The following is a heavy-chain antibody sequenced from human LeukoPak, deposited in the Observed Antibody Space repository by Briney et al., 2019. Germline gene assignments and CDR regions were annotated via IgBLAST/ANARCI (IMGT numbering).Heavy chain of an antibody. D-gene: IGHD6-19*01. CDR3: AKVGSSGWYAMEV. CDR1: GLTFTYYA. J-gene: IGHJ6*02. Sequence: PGGSLRLSCTASGLTFTYYAMTWVRQAPGKGLEWVSLISGSGGSAKYADSVKGRFTISRDNSKNTLFLQMSSLRAEDTAIYYRAKVGSSGWYAMEVWGRGTSVTVS. CDR2: ISGSGGSA. V-gene: IGHV3-23*01.